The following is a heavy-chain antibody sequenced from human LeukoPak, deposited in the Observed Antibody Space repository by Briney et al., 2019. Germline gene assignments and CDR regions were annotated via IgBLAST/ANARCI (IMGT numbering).Heavy chain of an antibody. CDR2: ISGSGGST. V-gene: IGHV3-23*01. CDR1: GFTFSSYA. Sequence: GGSLRLSCAASGFTFSSYAMSWVRQAPGKGLEWVSAISGSGGSTYYADSVKGRFTISGDNSKNTLYLQMNSLRAEDTAVYYCAKDHYPYCSSTSCYLGNNWFDPWGQGTLVTVSS. J-gene: IGHJ5*02. D-gene: IGHD2-2*01. CDR3: AKDHYPYCSSTSCYLGNNWFDP.